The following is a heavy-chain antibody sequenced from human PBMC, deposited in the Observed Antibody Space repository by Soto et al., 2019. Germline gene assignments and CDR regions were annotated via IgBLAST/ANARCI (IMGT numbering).Heavy chain of an antibody. CDR3: ARVPVTVTTRGWYYGMDV. Sequence: SETLSLTCTVSGGSISSYYWSWIRQPPGKGLEWIGYIYYSGSTNYNPSLKSRVTISVDTSKNQFSLKLSSVTAADTAVYYCARVPVTVTTRGWYYGMDVWGQGTTVTVSS. V-gene: IGHV4-59*01. J-gene: IGHJ6*02. CDR1: GGSISSYY. D-gene: IGHD4-17*01. CDR2: IYYSGST.